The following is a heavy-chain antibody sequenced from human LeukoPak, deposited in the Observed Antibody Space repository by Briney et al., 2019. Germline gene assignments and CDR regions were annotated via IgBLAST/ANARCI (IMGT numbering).Heavy chain of an antibody. D-gene: IGHD3-9*01. CDR2: IYTSGST. CDR3: ARVPPFYEILTGLLPGALDF. J-gene: IGHJ4*02. CDR1: GGSISSYY. Sequence: SETLSLTCTVSGGSISSYYWSWIRQPAGKGLEWIGRIYTSGSTNYNPSLKSRVTMSVDTSKNQFSLKLSSVTAADTAVYYCARVPPFYEILTGLLPGALDFWGQGTLVTVSS. V-gene: IGHV4-4*07.